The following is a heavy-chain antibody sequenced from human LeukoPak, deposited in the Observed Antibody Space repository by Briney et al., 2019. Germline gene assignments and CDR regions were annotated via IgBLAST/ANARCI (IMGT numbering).Heavy chain of an antibody. V-gene: IGHV3-30*18. CDR2: ISYDGSNK. CDR3: AKDQGLMITFGGVIPTGGGAFDT. J-gene: IGHJ3*02. D-gene: IGHD3-16*02. CDR1: GFTFSSYG. Sequence: PGRSLRLSCAASGFTFSSYGMHWVRQAPGKGLEWVAVISYDGSNKYYADSVKGRFTISRDNSKNTLYLQMNSLRAEDTAVYYCAKDQGLMITFGGVIPTGGGAFDTWGQGTMVTVSS.